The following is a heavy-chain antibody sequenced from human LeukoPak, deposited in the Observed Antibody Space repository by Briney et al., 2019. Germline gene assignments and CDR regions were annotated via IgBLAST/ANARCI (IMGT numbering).Heavy chain of an antibody. CDR3: ARGGFYCGDDCYVDY. Sequence: SETLSLTCAVYGGSLSYYYWSWIRQSPEKGLEWIGEINRSGSTNYNPSLKSRVTISVDTSKNQFSLKLSSVTAADTAVYYCARGGFYCGDDCYVDYWGQGTLVTVSS. V-gene: IGHV4-34*01. CDR1: GGSLSYYY. J-gene: IGHJ4*02. CDR2: INRSGST. D-gene: IGHD2-21*02.